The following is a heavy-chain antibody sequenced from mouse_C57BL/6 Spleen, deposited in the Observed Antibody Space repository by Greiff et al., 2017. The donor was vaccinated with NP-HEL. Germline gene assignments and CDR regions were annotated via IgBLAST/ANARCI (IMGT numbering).Heavy chain of an antibody. D-gene: IGHD2-2*01. Sequence: QVQLQQSGPELVKPGASVKISCKASGYAFSSSWMNWVKQRPGKGLEWIGRIYPGDGDTNYNGKFKGKATFTADTSSNTAYMQLSSLTTEDSAIYYCASSTMVRDYFDYWGQGTTLTVSS. CDR2: IYPGDGDT. V-gene: IGHV1-82*01. J-gene: IGHJ2*01. CDR3: ASSTMVRDYFDY. CDR1: GYAFSSSW.